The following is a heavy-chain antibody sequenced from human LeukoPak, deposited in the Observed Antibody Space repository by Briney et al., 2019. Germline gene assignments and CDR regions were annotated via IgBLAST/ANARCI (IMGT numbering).Heavy chain of an antibody. J-gene: IGHJ4*02. Sequence: SETLSLTCAVYGGSFSGYYWSWIRQPPGKGLEWIGEINHSGSTNYNPSLKSRVTISVDTSKKQFSLKLSSVTAADTAVYYCARGRGVLRFYYWGQGTLVTVSS. CDR2: INHSGST. D-gene: IGHD4/OR15-4a*01. V-gene: IGHV4-34*01. CDR1: GGSFSGYY. CDR3: ARGRGVLRFYY.